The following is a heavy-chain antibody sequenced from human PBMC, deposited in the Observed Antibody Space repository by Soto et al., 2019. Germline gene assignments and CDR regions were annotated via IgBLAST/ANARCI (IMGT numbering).Heavy chain of an antibody. D-gene: IGHD2-2*01. CDR1: GFTFNNYE. V-gene: IGHV3-48*03. CDR2: ISGSGDSI. Sequence: EVQLVESGGGLTQPGGSLRLSCVASGFTFNNYEMNWVRQAPGKGLEWVSYISGSGDSIYYADSVKGRFTISRDNAKNSLSLQMNSLRAGDTAIYYCAKVYCSSSSCHVQAFDSWGQGTLVTVSS. J-gene: IGHJ4*02. CDR3: AKVYCSSSSCHVQAFDS.